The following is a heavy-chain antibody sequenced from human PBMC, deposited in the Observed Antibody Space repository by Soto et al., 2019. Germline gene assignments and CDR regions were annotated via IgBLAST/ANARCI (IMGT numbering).Heavy chain of an antibody. V-gene: IGHV1-2*04. Sequence: GASVTVSCKASVYSFTRYYMHWVRPAPGQGLEWMGWINPNSGGTNYAQKSQGWVTMTRDTSMSTAYMELSRLTSADTAVYYCARAGESGETNCYYSGMDFWGQGTTVTVSS. D-gene: IGHD2-15*01. CDR2: INPNSGGT. CDR1: VYSFTRYY. J-gene: IGHJ6*02. CDR3: ARAGESGETNCYYSGMDF.